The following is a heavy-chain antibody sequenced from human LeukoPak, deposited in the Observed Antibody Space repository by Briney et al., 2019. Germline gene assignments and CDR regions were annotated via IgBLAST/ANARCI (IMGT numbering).Heavy chain of an antibody. Sequence: SETLSLTCTVSGGSISSYYWSWIRQPPGKGLEWIGYIYYSVSTNYNPSLKSRVTISVDTSKNQFSLKLSSVTAADTAVYYCARERTTVTTDWFDPWGQGTLVTVSS. CDR1: GGSISSYY. CDR3: ARERTTVTTDWFDP. CDR2: IYYSVST. V-gene: IGHV4-59*12. D-gene: IGHD4-17*01. J-gene: IGHJ5*02.